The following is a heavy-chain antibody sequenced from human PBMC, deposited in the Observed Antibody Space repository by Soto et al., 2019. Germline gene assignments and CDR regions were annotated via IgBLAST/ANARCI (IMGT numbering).Heavy chain of an antibody. CDR1: GFTFSSYA. V-gene: IGHV3-23*01. D-gene: IGHD1-26*01. CDR3: AKDLRKGDYYYYGMDV. J-gene: IGHJ6*02. CDR2: ISGSGGST. Sequence: GGSLRLSCAASGFTFSSYAMSWVRQAPGKGLEWVSAISGSGGSTYYADSVKGRFTISRDNSKNTLYLQMNSLRAEDTAVYYCAKDLRKGDYYYYGMDVWGQGTTVTVSS.